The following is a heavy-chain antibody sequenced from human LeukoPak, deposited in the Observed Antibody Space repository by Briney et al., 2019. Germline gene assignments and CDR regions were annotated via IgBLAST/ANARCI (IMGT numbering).Heavy chain of an antibody. CDR3: ASSSAARGDWFDP. V-gene: IGHV3-53*01. Sequence: GGSLRLSCAASAFTVSSNYMSWVRQAPGKGLEWVSVIYSGGSTYYADSVKGRFTISRDNSKNTLYLQMNSLRAEDTAVYYCASSSAARGDWFDPWGQGTLVTVSS. J-gene: IGHJ5*02. CDR2: IYSGGST. D-gene: IGHD6-6*01. CDR1: AFTVSSNY.